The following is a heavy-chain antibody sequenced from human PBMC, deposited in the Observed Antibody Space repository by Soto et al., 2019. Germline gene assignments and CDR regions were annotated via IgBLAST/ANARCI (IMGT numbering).Heavy chain of an antibody. V-gene: IGHV2-5*02. CDR3: AHRNAVTGVFDH. CDR2: IYWDDDK. Sequence: QITLKESGPTLVKPTQTLTLTCTFSGFSLSTSGVGVGWIRQPPGKALEWLALIYWDDDKRYSPSLKSRLTITKDTSKNQVVLTLSNLDPVDTATYHCAHRNAVTGVFDHWGQGTLVTVSS. D-gene: IGHD6-19*01. J-gene: IGHJ4*02. CDR1: GFSLSTSGVG.